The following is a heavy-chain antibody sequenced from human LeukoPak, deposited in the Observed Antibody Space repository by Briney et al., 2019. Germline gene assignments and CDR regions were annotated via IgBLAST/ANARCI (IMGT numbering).Heavy chain of an antibody. V-gene: IGHV3-21*01. D-gene: IGHD4-17*01. CDR1: GLTFSSYS. CDR2: ISSSSSYI. Sequence: GGSLRLSCAASGLTFSSYSMNWVRQAPGKGLEWVSSISSSSSYIYYADSVKGRFTISRDNAKNSLYLQMNSLRAEDTAVYYCARGDPYGDYGVPSDYWGQGTLVTVSS. J-gene: IGHJ4*02. CDR3: ARGDPYGDYGVPSDY.